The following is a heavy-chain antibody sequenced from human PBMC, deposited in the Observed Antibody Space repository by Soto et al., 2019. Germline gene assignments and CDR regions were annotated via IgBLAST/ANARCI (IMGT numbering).Heavy chain of an antibody. V-gene: IGHV4-39*01. J-gene: IGHJ6*03. CDR2: IYYSGST. Sequence: SETLSLTCTVSGGSISSSSYYWGWIGQPTGKGLEWIGSIYYSGSTYYNPSLKSRVTISVDTSKNQFSLKLSSVTAADTAVYYCARLLMGYSNYYYYYMDVWGKGTTVTVSS. CDR3: ARLLMGYSNYYYYYMDV. CDR1: GGSISSSSYY. D-gene: IGHD4-4*01.